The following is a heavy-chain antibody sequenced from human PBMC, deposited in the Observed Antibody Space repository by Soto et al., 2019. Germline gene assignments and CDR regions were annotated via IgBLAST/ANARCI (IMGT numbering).Heavy chain of an antibody. D-gene: IGHD2-21*02. Sequence: WGSLRLSCEVSGFVFSMYSMSWVRQTPGKGLEWVAKIPQEGVDGHYADSVKGRFTISRDNGKNSLYLQMNNLRAEDTAVYYCARDHLILPAHDFFYGSDVWGRGATVTVSS. V-gene: IGHV3-7*03. CDR2: IPQEGVDG. CDR1: GFVFSMYS. J-gene: IGHJ6*02. CDR3: ARDHLILPAHDFFYGSDV.